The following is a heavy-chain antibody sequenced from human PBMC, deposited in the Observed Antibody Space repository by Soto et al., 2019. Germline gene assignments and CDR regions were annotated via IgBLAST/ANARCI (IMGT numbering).Heavy chain of an antibody. J-gene: IGHJ4*02. CDR3: AKGGSGLDY. CDR2: ISVSAGST. Sequence: GGSLRLSCAASGLTFNSYVMSWVRQAPGKGLEWVSSISVSAGSTYYADSVKGRFTISRDNSKNTLYLQMNSLRGEDTAVYYCAKGGSGLDYWGQGTLVTVSS. D-gene: IGHD3-10*01. V-gene: IGHV3-23*01. CDR1: GLTFNSYV.